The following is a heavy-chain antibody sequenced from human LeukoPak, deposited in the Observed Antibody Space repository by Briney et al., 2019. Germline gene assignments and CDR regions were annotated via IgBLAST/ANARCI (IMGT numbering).Heavy chain of an antibody. V-gene: IGHV3-23*01. J-gene: IGHJ4*02. Sequence: PPGGSLRLSCAASGFTFSNYAMSWVRQAPGKGLEWVSAISGSGDNTYYADSVKGRLTISRDNSKNTLYLQMNNLRAEDTAVYYCAKDYDNGWFSTFDYWGQGTLVTVSS. CDR3: AKDYDNGWFSTFDY. CDR2: ISGSGDNT. D-gene: IGHD6-19*01. CDR1: GFTFSNYA.